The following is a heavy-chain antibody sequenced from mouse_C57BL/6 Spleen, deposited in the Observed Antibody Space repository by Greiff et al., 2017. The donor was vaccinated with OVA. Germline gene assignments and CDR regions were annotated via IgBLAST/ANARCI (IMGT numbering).Heavy chain of an antibody. J-gene: IGHJ4*01. CDR3: ATCVPSYAMDY. Sequence: EVQGVESGGGLVKPGGSLKLSCAASGFTFSDYGMHWVRQAPEKGLEWVAYISSGSSTIYYADIVKGRFTISRDNAKNTLFLQMTSLRSEDTAMYYCATCVPSYAMDYWGQGTSVTVSS. CDR1: GFTFSDYG. CDR2: ISSGSSTI. V-gene: IGHV5-17*01.